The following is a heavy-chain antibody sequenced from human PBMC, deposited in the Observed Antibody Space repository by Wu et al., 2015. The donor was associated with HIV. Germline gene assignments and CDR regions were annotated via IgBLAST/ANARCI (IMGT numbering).Heavy chain of an antibody. CDR2: INAYDVNT. CDR1: GYTFNSYA. V-gene: IGHV1-18*01. J-gene: IGHJ4*02. CDR3: ARVLGATTFDY. D-gene: IGHD1-26*01. Sequence: QVQLVQSRAEVKKPGASVKVSCKASGYTFNSYAISWVRQAPGQGLEWMGWINAYDVNTNYAQKLQGRVTMTSDTSTSTAYMEVRNLRSDDTAVYYCARVLGATTFDYWGQGTLVSVSS.